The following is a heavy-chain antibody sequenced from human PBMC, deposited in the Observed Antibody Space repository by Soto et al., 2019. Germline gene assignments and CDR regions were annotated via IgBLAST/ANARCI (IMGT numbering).Heavy chain of an antibody. Sequence: ASVKVSCKSSGFSVTGYYLHWGRQGPGQGPEWVGWIFPKRGGTKTALKFQGRGTKTSDTSTHTAYMELRSLRSDETDIYFCTREGMFHYETRDYYPSTYGLDVWGQGTKVTVSS. J-gene: IGHJ6*02. CDR1: GFSVTGYY. CDR2: IFPKRGGT. D-gene: IGHD3-16*01. CDR3: TREGMFHYETRDYYPSTYGLDV. V-gene: IGHV1-2*02.